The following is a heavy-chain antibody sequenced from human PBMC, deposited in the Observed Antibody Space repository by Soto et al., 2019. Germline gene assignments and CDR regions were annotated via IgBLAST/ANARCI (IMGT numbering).Heavy chain of an antibody. CDR3: ALGAGGIEVAGYFDY. Sequence: SVKVSCKASGGTFSSYAISWVRQAPGQGLEWMGGIIPIFGTANYAQKFQGRVTITAGESTSTAYMELSRLRSEDTAVYYCALGAGGIEVAGYFDYWGQGTLVTVSS. CDR2: IIPIFGTA. V-gene: IGHV1-69*13. D-gene: IGHD6-19*01. CDR1: GGTFSSYA. J-gene: IGHJ4*02.